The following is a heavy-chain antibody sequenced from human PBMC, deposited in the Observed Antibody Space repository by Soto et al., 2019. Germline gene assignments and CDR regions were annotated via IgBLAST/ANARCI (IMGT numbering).Heavy chain of an antibody. J-gene: IGHJ4*02. V-gene: IGHV1-46*01. CDR3: ARGGHVVVVTAALDY. CDR2: VNPSGGHT. Sequence: QVQLVQSGAEVKKPGASVKVSCKASGDTFTDYYIHWVRQAPGQGLEWMGTVNPSGGHTTYAQHFLGRVTXPXXXSXXTLYMELTRLTSEDTAVYYCARGGHVVVVTAALDYWGQGTLGTVSS. CDR1: GDTFTDYY. D-gene: IGHD2-21*02.